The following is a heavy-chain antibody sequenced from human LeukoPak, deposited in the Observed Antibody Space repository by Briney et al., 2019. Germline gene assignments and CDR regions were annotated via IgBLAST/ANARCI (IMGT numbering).Heavy chain of an antibody. D-gene: IGHD3-22*01. J-gene: IGHJ4*02. CDR1: GFTFSNAW. Sequence: GGSLRLSCAASGFTFSNAWMSCVRQAPGKGLEWVGRIQSKTDGGTTDYAAPVKGRFTISRDDSKNTLYLQMNSLKTEDTAVYYSTTYLNARGNYYDSSGFISTIDYWGQGTLVTVSS. V-gene: IGHV3-15*01. CDR2: IQSKTDGGTT. CDR3: TTYLNARGNYYDSSGFISTIDY.